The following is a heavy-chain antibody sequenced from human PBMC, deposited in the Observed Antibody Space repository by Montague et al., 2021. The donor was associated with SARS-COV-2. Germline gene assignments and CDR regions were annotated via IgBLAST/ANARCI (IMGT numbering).Heavy chain of an antibody. Sequence: SETLSLTCAVNSGSLRNYYWSWIRQPPGKGLEWIGEIRLPGGTNXDPSLKGRVTISLDTSNNHLSLNLNSVTTADTAVYFCARAGSWRFFEFWGRGTLVTVSS. CDR3: ARAGSWRFFEF. D-gene: IGHD2-15*01. CDR2: IRLPGGT. V-gene: IGHV4-34*01. J-gene: IGHJ2*01. CDR1: SGSLRNYY.